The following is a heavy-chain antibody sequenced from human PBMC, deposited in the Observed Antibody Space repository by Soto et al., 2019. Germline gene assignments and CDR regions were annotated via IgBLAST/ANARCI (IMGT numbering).Heavy chain of an antibody. V-gene: IGHV1-18*01. CDR1: GYTFTSYG. CDR3: ARDRTSPTAITGTTEVDY. D-gene: IGHD1-20*01. Sequence: APVKVSCKASGYTFTSYGSSWLRQEPGQGFEWMGWISAYNGNTNYAQKLQGRVTMTTDTSTSTAYMELRSLRSDDTAVYYCARDRTSPTAITGTTEVDYWGQGTLVTVSS. J-gene: IGHJ4*02. CDR2: ISAYNGNT.